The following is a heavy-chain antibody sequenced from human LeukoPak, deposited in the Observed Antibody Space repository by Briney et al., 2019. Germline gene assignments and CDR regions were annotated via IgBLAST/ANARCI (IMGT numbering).Heavy chain of an antibody. CDR1: GYTFIGHY. CDR3: ARSPITIFGVVIRYYFDY. D-gene: IGHD3-3*01. CDR2: INPNSGGT. V-gene: IGHV1-2*02. J-gene: IGHJ4*02. Sequence: ASVKVSCKASGYTFIGHYMHWVRQAPGQGLEWMGWINPNSGGTNYAQKFQGRVTMTRDTSISTAYMELSRLRSDDAAVYYCARSPITIFGVVIRYYFDYWGQGTLVTVSS.